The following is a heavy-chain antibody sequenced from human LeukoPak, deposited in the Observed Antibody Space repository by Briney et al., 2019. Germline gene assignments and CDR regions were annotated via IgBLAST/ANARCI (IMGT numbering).Heavy chain of an antibody. J-gene: IGHJ5*02. CDR1: GGSFSGYY. Sequence: KPSETLSLTCAVYGGSFSGYYWSWIRQPPGKGLEWVGHIYGSGSTNYNPSLKSRVTISVDTSKNQFSLRLSSMAAADTAVYYCAGLKEAVALYCFDLWGQGALVTVSS. V-gene: IGHV4-34*01. D-gene: IGHD6-19*01. CDR3: AGLKEAVALYCFDL. CDR2: IYGSGST.